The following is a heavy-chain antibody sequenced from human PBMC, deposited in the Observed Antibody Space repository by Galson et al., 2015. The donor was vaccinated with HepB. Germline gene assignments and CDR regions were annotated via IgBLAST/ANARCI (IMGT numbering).Heavy chain of an antibody. CDR3: ARSAVAGRGVFDY. CDR2: ISYDGSNK. Sequence: SLRLSCAASGFTFSSYAMHWVRQAPGKGLEWVAVISYDGSNKYYADSVKGRFTISRDNSKNTLYLQMNSLRAEDTAVYYCARSAVAGRGVFDYWGQGTLVTVSS. V-gene: IGHV3-30*04. CDR1: GFTFSSYA. D-gene: IGHD6-19*01. J-gene: IGHJ4*02.